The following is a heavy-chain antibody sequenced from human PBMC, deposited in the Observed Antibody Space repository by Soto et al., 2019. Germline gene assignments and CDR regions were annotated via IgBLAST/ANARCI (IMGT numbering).Heavy chain of an antibody. CDR1: GFTFSSYG. J-gene: IGHJ6*02. V-gene: IGHV3-30*18. D-gene: IGHD6-6*01. Sequence: QVQLVESGGGVVQPGRSLRLSCAASGFTFSSYGMHWVRQAPGKGLEWVAVISYDGSNKYYADSVKGRFTISRDNSKNTLYLLMNSLRAEDTAVYYCAKGMYSSSSGYYYYYYYGMDVWGQGTTVTVSS. CDR3: AKGMYSSSSGYYYYYYYGMDV. CDR2: ISYDGSNK.